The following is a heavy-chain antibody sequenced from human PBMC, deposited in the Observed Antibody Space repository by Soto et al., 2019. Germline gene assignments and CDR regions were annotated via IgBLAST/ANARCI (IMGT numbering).Heavy chain of an antibody. D-gene: IGHD6-19*01. Sequence: EVQLVESGGGVVRPGGSLRLSCAASGFTFDDYGMSWVRQAPGKGLEWVSGINWNGGSTGYADSVQGRFTISRDNAKNSLELQMNSLRAENTALYYCARLYSSGWYGRGRYWGQGTLVTVSS. J-gene: IGHJ4*02. CDR3: ARLYSSGWYGRGRY. CDR2: INWNGGST. CDR1: GFTFDDYG. V-gene: IGHV3-20*04.